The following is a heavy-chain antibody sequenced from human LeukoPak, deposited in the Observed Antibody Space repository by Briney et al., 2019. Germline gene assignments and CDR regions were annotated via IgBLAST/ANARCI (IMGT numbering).Heavy chain of an antibody. Sequence: ASVKVSCKPSGYTFTIDGISWVRQAPGQGLEWMGWISAYNGNTNYAQTLQGRVTMTTDTSTSTAYMELRSVRSDDAAVYYCACSLSAGYNSGGDDAFDICGQGTMVTVSS. CDR2: ISAYNGNT. CDR1: GYTFTIDG. CDR3: ACSLSAGYNSGGDDAFDI. D-gene: IGHD5-24*01. J-gene: IGHJ3*02. V-gene: IGHV1-18*01.